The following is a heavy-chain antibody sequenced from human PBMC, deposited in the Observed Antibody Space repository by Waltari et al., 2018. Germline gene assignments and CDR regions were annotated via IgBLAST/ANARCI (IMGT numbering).Heavy chain of an antibody. V-gene: IGHV3-33*06. Sequence: QVQLVQSGAEVKKPGSSVKVSCKASGGTFSSYGMHWVRQAPGKGLEWVAVIWYDGSNKYYADSVKGRFTISRDNSKNTLYLQMNSLRAEDTAVYYCAKDISGSGYYFDYWGQGTLVTVSS. CDR1: GGTFSSYG. CDR3: AKDISGSGYYFDY. CDR2: IWYDGSNK. J-gene: IGHJ4*02. D-gene: IGHD3-10*01.